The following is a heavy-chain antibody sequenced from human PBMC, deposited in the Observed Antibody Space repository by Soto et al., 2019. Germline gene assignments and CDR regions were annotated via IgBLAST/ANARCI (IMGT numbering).Heavy chain of an antibody. Sequence: QVQLVQSGAEVKKPGSSVKVSCKASGGTFSSYTISWVRQAPGQGLEWMGRIIPILGIANYAQKFQGRVTITADKSTSTAYMELSSLRSEDTAVYYCARTKHRIAAAEDYWGQGTLVTVSS. D-gene: IGHD6-13*01. CDR3: ARTKHRIAAAEDY. CDR2: IIPILGIA. J-gene: IGHJ4*02. CDR1: GGTFSSYT. V-gene: IGHV1-69*02.